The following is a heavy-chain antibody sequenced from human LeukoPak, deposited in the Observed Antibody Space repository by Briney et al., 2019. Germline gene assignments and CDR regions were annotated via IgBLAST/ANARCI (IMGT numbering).Heavy chain of an antibody. CDR2: IIPILGIA. CDR3: ARHARCTNGVCYKLPGPYYMDV. V-gene: IGHV1-69*02. Sequence: SVKVSCKASGGTFSSYTISWVRQAPGQGLEWMGRIIPILGIANYAKKCQGRVTITADKSTSTAYMELSSLRSEDTAVYYCARHARCTNGVCYKLPGPYYMDVWGKGTTVTVSS. D-gene: IGHD2-8*01. J-gene: IGHJ6*03. CDR1: GGTFSSYT.